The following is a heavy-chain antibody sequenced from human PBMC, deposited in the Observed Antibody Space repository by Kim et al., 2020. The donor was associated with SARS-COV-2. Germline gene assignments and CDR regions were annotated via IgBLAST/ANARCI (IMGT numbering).Heavy chain of an antibody. Sequence: GGSLRLSCAASGFTFSSYAMSWVRQAPGKGLEWVSAISGSGGSTYYADSVKGRFTISRDNSKNTLYLQMNSLRAEDTAVYYCAKGDADAYALYRGYYGMDVWGQGTTVTVSS. CDR3: AKGDADAYALYRGYYGMDV. CDR1: GFTFSSYA. D-gene: IGHD2-2*01. CDR2: ISGSGGST. V-gene: IGHV3-23*01. J-gene: IGHJ6*02.